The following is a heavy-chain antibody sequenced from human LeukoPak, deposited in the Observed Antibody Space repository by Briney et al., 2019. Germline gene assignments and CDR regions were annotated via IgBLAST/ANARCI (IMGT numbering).Heavy chain of an antibody. CDR2: IGTAGDT. V-gene: IGHV3-13*01. CDR3: ARGLGRNYVLSYYGMDV. CDR1: GFTFSSYD. Sequence: PGGSLRLSCAASGFTFSSYDTHWVRQATGKGLEWVSAIGTAGDTYYPGSVKGRFTISRENAKNSLYLQMNSLRAGDTAVYYCARGLGRNYVLSYYGMDVWGQGTTVTVSS. D-gene: IGHD1-7*01. J-gene: IGHJ6*02.